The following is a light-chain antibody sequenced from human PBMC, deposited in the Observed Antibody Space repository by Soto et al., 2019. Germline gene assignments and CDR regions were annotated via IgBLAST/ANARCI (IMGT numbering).Light chain of an antibody. V-gene: IGKV3-20*01. CDR1: QSVSSSY. CDR2: EAS. CDR3: QQYGSSPPT. J-gene: IGKJ1*01. Sequence: EIVLTQSPGTLSLSPGERATLSCRASQSVSSSYVAWYQQKPGQAPRLLIYEASIRAIVIPDRFSGSGSGTNVPLTISRLEPEDFEVYHCQQYGSSPPTFGQGSKVEIK.